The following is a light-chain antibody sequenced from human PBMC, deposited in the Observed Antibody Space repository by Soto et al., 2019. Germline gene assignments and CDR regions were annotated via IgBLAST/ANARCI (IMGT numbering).Light chain of an antibody. Sequence: QAVLTQPPSASGSPGQSVTISCTGTSSDVGGYNYVSWYQQYPGRAPKLMIYEVTKRPSWVPDRFSGSKSGNTASLTVSGIQAEDEADYDCSSYAVSNNFYFVFGGGTKLTV. CDR3: SSYAVSNNFYFV. CDR2: EVT. V-gene: IGLV2-8*01. CDR1: SSDVGGYNY. J-gene: IGLJ3*02.